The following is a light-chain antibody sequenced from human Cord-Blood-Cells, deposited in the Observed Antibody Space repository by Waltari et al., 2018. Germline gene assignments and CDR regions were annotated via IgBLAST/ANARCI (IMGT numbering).Light chain of an antibody. J-gene: IGKJ1*01. Sequence: DIVMTQSPDSLAASLGEWATINCKSSQSVLYSSNNKNYLAWYQQKPGQPPKLLIYWATTRESGVPDRVSGSGSGTDFTLTISSLQAEDVVVYYCQQYYSTPRTFGQGTKVEIK. CDR3: QQYYSTPRT. CDR2: WAT. CDR1: QSVLYSSNNKNY. V-gene: IGKV4-1*01.